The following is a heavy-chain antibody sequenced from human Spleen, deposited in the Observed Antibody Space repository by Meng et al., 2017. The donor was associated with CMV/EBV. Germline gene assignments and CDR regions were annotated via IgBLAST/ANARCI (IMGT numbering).Heavy chain of an antibody. J-gene: IGHJ4*02. CDR2: INSDGSST. CDR3: ARDRYCSSSNCYTGFDY. V-gene: IGHV3-74*01. Sequence: FTFSSYWMHWVRQAPGKGLVWVSRINSDGSSTSYADSVKGRFTISRDNAKNTLYLQMNSLRAEDTAVYYCARDRYCSSSNCYTGFDYWGQGTLVTVSS. D-gene: IGHD2-2*02. CDR1: FTFSSYW.